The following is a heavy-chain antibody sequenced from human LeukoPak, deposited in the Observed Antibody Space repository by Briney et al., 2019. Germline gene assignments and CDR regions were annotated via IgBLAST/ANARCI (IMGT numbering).Heavy chain of an antibody. V-gene: IGHV4-59*01. D-gene: IGHD5-18*01. CDR1: GGSISSYY. J-gene: IGHJ4*02. CDR3: ARVVYSYGSYYFDY. CDR2: IYYSGST. Sequence: PSETLSLTCTVSGGSISSYYWSWLRQPPGKGLEWIGYIYYSGSTNYNPSLKSRVTISVDTSKNQFSLKLSSVTAADTAVYYCARVVYSYGSYYFDYWGQGTLVTVSS.